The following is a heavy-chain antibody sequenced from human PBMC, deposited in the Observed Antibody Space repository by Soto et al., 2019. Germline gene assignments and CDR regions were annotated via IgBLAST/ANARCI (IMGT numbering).Heavy chain of an antibody. V-gene: IGHV4-34*01. D-gene: IGHD1-26*01. CDR2: INHSGST. CDR1: GGSFSGYY. J-gene: IGHJ6*02. CDR3: ARGFVGAMFYIYYSDSMAF. Sequence: SETLSLTCAVYGGSFSGYYWSWIRQPPGKGLEWIGEINHSGSTNYNPSLKSRDTLSVDTSKNQFSLNLSSVTAADTAVYYCARGFVGAMFYIYYSDSMAFWGQGTTATAPS.